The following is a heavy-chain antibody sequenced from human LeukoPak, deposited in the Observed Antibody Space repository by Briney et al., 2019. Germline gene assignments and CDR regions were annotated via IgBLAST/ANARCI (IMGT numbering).Heavy chain of an antibody. CDR3: ARSTGRFCSGYSCYGNDF. J-gene: IGHJ4*02. V-gene: IGHV1-2*02. D-gene: IGHD2-15*01. Sequence: ASVKVSCKSSGYTFTGYYMHWVRQSPGQGLEWMGWSNPNSGDTNYVQTFQGRVTMTRDTSISTAYMGLSRLRSDDTAVYYCARSTGRFCSGYSCYGNDFWGQGTLVTVSS. CDR1: GYTFTGYY. CDR2: SNPNSGDT.